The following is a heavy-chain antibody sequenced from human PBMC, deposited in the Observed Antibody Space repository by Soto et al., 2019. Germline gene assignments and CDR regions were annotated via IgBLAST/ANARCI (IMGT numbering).Heavy chain of an antibody. J-gene: IGHJ4*02. D-gene: IGHD5-18*01. V-gene: IGHV3-9*01. CDR1: GFTFGDYA. CDR3: AKDRNTAMVTGDFDY. Sequence: GGSLRLSCTASGFTFGDYAMHWVRQVPGRGLEWVSGISWTGVSFGYAGSVKGRFTISRDNAKNSLFLQMNSLRHEDTAFYYCAKDRNTAMVTGDFDYWGQGTQVTVSS. CDR2: ISWTGVSF.